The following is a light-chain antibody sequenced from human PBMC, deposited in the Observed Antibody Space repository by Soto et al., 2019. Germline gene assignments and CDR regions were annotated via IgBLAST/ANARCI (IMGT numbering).Light chain of an antibody. J-gene: IGLJ1*01. CDR3: CSYAGSSTWV. Sequence: QSALTQPASVSGSPGQSITISCTGTSSDVGSHNLVSWYQQHPGKAPKLMIYEGSKRPSGVSNRFSGSKSGNTASLTISGLQAEDEADYYCCSYAGSSTWVFGTGTKLTVL. CDR2: EGS. CDR1: SSDVGSHNL. V-gene: IGLV2-23*01.